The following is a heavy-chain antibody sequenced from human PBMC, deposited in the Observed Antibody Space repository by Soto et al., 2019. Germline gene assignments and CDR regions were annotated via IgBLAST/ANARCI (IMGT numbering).Heavy chain of an antibody. V-gene: IGHV4-31*03. CDR1: GGSVSSGGYY. D-gene: IGHD4-4*01. CDR3: ARGPSTVTTPYYYYMDV. J-gene: IGHJ6*03. Sequence: SETLYLTCTVSGGSVSSGGYYWSWIRQHPGKGLEWIGYIYYSVSTYYNPSLKSRVTISVDTSKNQFSLKLSSVTAADTAVYYCARGPSTVTTPYYYYMDVWGKGTTVTVSS. CDR2: IYYSVST.